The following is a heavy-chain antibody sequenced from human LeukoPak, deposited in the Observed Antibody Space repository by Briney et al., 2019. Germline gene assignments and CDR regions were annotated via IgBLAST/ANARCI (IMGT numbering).Heavy chain of an antibody. J-gene: IGHJ6*02. Sequence: GGSLRLSCAASGFTFSDYYMGWIRQAPGKGLEWVSYISSSGSTIYYADSVKGRFTISRDNAKNSLYLQMNSLRAEDTAVYYCARDYSTSYYYGMDVWGQGTTVTVFS. CDR2: ISSSGSTI. D-gene: IGHD4-11*01. CDR1: GFTFSDYY. CDR3: ARDYSTSYYYGMDV. V-gene: IGHV3-11*01.